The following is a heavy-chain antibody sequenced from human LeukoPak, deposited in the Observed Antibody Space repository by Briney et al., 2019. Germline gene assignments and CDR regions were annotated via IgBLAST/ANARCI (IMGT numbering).Heavy chain of an antibody. CDR1: GFTFSSYA. D-gene: IGHD3-3*01. J-gene: IGHJ3*02. Sequence: GGSLRLSCAASGFTFSSYAMHWVRQAPGKGLEWVAVISYDGSNKYYADSVKGRFTISRDNSKNTLYLQMNSLRAEDTAVYYCARYDFWSGYYAVSGDAFDIWGQGTMVTVSS. CDR3: ARYDFWSGYYAVSGDAFDI. CDR2: ISYDGSNK. V-gene: IGHV3-30-3*01.